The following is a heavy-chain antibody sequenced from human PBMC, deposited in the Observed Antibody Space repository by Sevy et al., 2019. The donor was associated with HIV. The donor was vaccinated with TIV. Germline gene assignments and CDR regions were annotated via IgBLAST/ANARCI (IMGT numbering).Heavy chain of an antibody. J-gene: IGHJ6*02. CDR3: ARGLTTVITGNSGGMDV. V-gene: IGHV4-34*01. Sequence: SETLSLTCAVYGGSFSGYYWSWIRQPPGKGLEWIGEINHSGSTNYNPSLKSRVTISVDTSKNQFSLKLSPVTAADTAVYYCARGLTTVITGNSGGMDVWGQGTTVTVSS. D-gene: IGHD4-17*01. CDR1: GGSFSGYY. CDR2: INHSGST.